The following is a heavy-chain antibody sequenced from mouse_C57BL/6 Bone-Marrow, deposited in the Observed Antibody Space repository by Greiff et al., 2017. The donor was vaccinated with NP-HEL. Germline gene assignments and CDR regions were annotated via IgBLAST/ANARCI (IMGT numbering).Heavy chain of an antibody. CDR3: ARQGGLRAWFAY. CDR1: GFTFSDYY. Sequence: EVKVVESGGGLVQPGGSLKLSCAASGFTFSDYYMYWVRQTPEKRLEWVAYISNGGGSTYYPDTVKGRFTISRDNAKNTLYLQMSRLKSEDTAMYYCARQGGLRAWFAYWGQGTLVTVSA. CDR2: ISNGGGST. V-gene: IGHV5-12*01. J-gene: IGHJ3*01. D-gene: IGHD1-1*01.